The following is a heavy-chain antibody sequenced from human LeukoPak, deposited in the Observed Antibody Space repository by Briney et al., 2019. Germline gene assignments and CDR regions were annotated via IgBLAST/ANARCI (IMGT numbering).Heavy chain of an antibody. CDR3: ARDYGFWSGYYDY. Sequence: SETLSLTCAVSGYSISSGYYWGWIRQPPGKGLEWIGSIYHSGSTYYNPSLKSRVTISVDTSKNQFSLKLSSVTAADTAVYYCARDYGFWSGYYDYWGQGTLVTVSS. V-gene: IGHV4-38-2*02. J-gene: IGHJ4*02. CDR1: GYSISSGYY. D-gene: IGHD3-3*01. CDR2: IYHSGST.